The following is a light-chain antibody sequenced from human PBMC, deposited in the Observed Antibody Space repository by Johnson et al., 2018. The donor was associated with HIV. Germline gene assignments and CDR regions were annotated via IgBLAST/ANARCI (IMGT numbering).Light chain of an antibody. CDR2: ENN. J-gene: IGLJ1*01. V-gene: IGLV1-51*02. Sequence: QSVLTHPPSVSAAPGQKVTISCSGSSSNIGNNYVSWYKQLPGTAPKLLIHENNKRPSGIPDRFSGSKSGTSATLGIAGLQTGGEADYYCGTWDNSLSTGAVFGTGTKVTVL. CDR1: SSNIGNNY. CDR3: GTWDNSLSTGAV.